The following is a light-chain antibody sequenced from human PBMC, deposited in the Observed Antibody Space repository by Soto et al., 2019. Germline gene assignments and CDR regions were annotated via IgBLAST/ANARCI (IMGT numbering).Light chain of an antibody. CDR3: QHRYNWPLT. Sequence: IVLTQSPATLSVSPGETATLSCRASENINTYLAWYQQKPGQAPKLLIYDASNRATGIPARFSASGSGTDFTLSISSLEPEDFAVYYCQHRYNWPLTFGGGTNVDIK. CDR2: DAS. J-gene: IGKJ4*01. V-gene: IGKV3-11*01. CDR1: ENINTY.